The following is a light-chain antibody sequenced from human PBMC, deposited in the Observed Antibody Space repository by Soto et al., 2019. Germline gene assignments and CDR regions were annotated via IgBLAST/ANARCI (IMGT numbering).Light chain of an antibody. CDR2: EVN. J-gene: IGLJ1*01. Sequence: QCVLTQPPSAYGSPGQSVTISCTGTSSDVGGYIYVSWYQQHPGKVPKLMIYEVNKRPSGVPDRFSGSRSGNTASLTVSGLQTEDEADYYCSSYAGSNYVFGTGTKVTVL. V-gene: IGLV2-8*01. CDR1: SSDVGGYIY. CDR3: SSYAGSNYV.